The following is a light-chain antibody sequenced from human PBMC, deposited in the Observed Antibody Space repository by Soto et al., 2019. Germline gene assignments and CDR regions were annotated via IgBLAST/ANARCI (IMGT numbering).Light chain of an antibody. Sequence: QLVLSQEPSVSGTPGQRVAMSCSGGNSNIGKNTVNWYRQVPGTAPQPLIYSDTLRSFGMPDRFSASKSDTSASLAIGGLQSDDEDLYFCAAWDDSLNGLVFGGGTQLTVL. CDR3: AAWDDSLNGLV. CDR2: SDT. CDR1: NSNIGKNT. V-gene: IGLV1-44*01. J-gene: IGLJ7*01.